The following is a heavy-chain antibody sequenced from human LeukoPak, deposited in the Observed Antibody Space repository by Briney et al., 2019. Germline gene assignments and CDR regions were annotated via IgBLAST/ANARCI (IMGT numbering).Heavy chain of an antibody. CDR2: INPNSGVT. J-gene: IGHJ1*01. CDR1: GYTFTGYY. Sequence: GASVKVSCKASGYTFTGYYMHWVRQAPGQGLEWMGWINPNSGVTNYAQKFQGRVTMTRDTSISTAYMELSRLRSDDTAVYYCARDGYYDSSGSAGFQHWGQGTLVTVSS. D-gene: IGHD3-22*01. V-gene: IGHV1-2*02. CDR3: ARDGYYDSSGSAGFQH.